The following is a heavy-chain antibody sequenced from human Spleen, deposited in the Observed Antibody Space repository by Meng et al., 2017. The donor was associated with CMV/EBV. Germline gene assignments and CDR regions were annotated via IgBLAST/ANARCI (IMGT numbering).Heavy chain of an antibody. CDR2: IDWDDEK. J-gene: IGHJ3*01. D-gene: IGHD2-15*01. V-gene: IGHV2-70*16. CDR3: VRMPYSSSAFDV. Sequence: TLSLTCTVSGGSVSSGSYYWSWIRQPPGKALEWLARIDWDDEKFYSTSLRTRLTISKDPYKNQVVLTMTNLDPADTATYYCVRMPYSSSAFDVWGPGTLVTVSS. CDR1: GGSVSSGSYY.